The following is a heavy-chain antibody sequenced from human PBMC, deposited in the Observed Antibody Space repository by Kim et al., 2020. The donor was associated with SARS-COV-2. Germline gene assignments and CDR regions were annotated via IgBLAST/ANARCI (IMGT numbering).Heavy chain of an antibody. V-gene: IGHV3-33*08. CDR2: IWYDGSNK. Sequence: GGSLRLSCAASGFTFSSYGMHGVRQAPGKGLEWVAVIWYDGSNKYYADSVKGRLTISRDNSKNTLYLQMNSLRAEDTAVNYCASALRILIRGANWFDPWGQGTLVTVSS. D-gene: IGHD3-10*01. CDR3: ASALRILIRGANWFDP. CDR1: GFTFSSYG. J-gene: IGHJ5*02.